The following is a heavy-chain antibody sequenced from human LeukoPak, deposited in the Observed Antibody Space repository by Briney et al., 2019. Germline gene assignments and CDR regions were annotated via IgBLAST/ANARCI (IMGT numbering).Heavy chain of an antibody. D-gene: IGHD4-17*01. CDR3: ARDTYGDSLFDY. CDR1: GGSLSSGSYY. Sequence: SETLSLTCTVSGGSLSSGSYYWSWIRQPPGKGLEWIGYIYYSGSTNYNPSLKSRVTISVDTSKNQFSLKLSSVTAADTAVYYCARDTYGDSLFDYWGQGTLVTVSS. CDR2: IYYSGST. V-gene: IGHV4-61*01. J-gene: IGHJ4*02.